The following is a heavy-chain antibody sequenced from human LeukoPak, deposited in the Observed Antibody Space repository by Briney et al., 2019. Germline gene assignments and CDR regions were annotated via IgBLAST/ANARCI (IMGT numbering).Heavy chain of an antibody. CDR2: INHSGST. V-gene: IGHV4-34*01. D-gene: IGHD3-22*01. Sequence: PSETLSLTCAVYGGSFSGYYWSWIRQPPGKGLEWIGEINHSGSTNYNPSLKSRVTISVDTSKNQFSLKLSSVTAADTAVYYCARRRATTIVVVTPFDYWGQGTLVTVSS. J-gene: IGHJ4*02. CDR3: ARRRATTIVVVTPFDY. CDR1: GGSFSGYY.